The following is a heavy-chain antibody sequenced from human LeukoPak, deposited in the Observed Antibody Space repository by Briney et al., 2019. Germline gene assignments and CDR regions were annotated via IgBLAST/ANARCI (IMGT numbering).Heavy chain of an antibody. J-gene: IGHJ5*02. D-gene: IGHD3-10*01. CDR1: GYSISSGYY. V-gene: IGHV4-38-2*02. CDR2: IYNSGST. Sequence: SETLSLTCTVSGYSISSGYYWGWIRQPPGKGLEWIGSIYNSGSTYYNPSLKSRVTISVDTSKNQFSLKLSSVTAADTAVYYCAREVFTMVRGVIPNWFDPWGQGTLVTVSS. CDR3: AREVFTMVRGVIPNWFDP.